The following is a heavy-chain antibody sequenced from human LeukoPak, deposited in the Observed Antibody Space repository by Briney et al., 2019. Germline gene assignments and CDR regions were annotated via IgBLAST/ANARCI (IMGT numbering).Heavy chain of an antibody. V-gene: IGHV3-23*01. CDR2: ISGSGGST. CDR3: AKCSGGSCNGIDY. Sequence: PGGSLGLSCAASGFTFSSYAMSWVHQAPGKGLEWVSAISGSGGSTYYADSVKGRFTISRDNSKNTLYLQMNSLRAEDTAVYYCAKCSGGSCNGIDYWGQGTLVTVSS. CDR1: GFTFSSYA. D-gene: IGHD2-15*01. J-gene: IGHJ4*02.